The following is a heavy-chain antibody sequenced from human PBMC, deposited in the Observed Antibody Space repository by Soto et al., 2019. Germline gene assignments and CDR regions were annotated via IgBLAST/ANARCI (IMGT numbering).Heavy chain of an antibody. J-gene: IGHJ4*02. V-gene: IGHV4-59*01. CDR1: GGSISSYY. Sequence: QVQLQESGPGLVKPSETLSLTCTVSGGSISSYYWSWIRQPPGKGLEWIGYIYYSGSTNYNPYLTSRVTISVDTSKNPFALKLSSVTAADTAGYYWAREGRSLGRKSCDYWGQGSLVTVSS. CDR2: IYYSGST. D-gene: IGHD2-15*01. CDR3: AREGRSLGRKSCDY.